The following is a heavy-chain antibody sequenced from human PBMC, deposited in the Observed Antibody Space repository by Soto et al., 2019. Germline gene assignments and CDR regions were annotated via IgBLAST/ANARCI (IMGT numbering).Heavy chain of an antibody. CDR3: ATDYGWAFQI. J-gene: IGHJ3*02. D-gene: IGHD4-17*01. Sequence: EVQLVASGGVLVKPGEYLRLSCAGSGLSFSDVKMTWVRQLPGKGLEWVGRIQTKTGGGTADYPAAVRVRFTISRDDSKNTLYLQLNSLKTEDTAVYYCATDYGWAFQIWGQGTTVTVSS. CDR1: GLSFSDVK. CDR2: IQTKTGGGTA. V-gene: IGHV3-15*01.